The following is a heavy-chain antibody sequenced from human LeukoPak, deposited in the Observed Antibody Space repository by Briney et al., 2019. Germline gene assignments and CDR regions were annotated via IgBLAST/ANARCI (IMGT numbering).Heavy chain of an antibody. D-gene: IGHD3-3*01. Sequence: GGSLRLSCAASGFTFSSYAMSWVRQAPGKGLEWVSAISGSGGSTYYADSVKGRFTISRDNSKNTLYLQMNSLGAEDTAVYYCARAFHPTTIFGVVRSYYYMDVWGKGTTVTVSS. V-gene: IGHV3-23*01. CDR2: ISGSGGST. CDR3: ARAFHPTTIFGVVRSYYYMDV. J-gene: IGHJ6*03. CDR1: GFTFSSYA.